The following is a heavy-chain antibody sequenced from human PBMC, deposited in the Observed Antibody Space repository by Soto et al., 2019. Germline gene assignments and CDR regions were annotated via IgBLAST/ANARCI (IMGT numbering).Heavy chain of an antibody. CDR2: ISGGGGST. J-gene: IGHJ1*01. CDR1: GFTFSSYA. CDR3: AKDGDILSGYPEYFQQ. V-gene: IGHV3-23*01. Sequence: HPGGSLRLSCAASGFTFSSYAMSWVRQAPGKGLECVSSISGGGGSTYYADSVKGRFTISRDNSKNTLYLQMNSLRAEDTAVYYCAKDGDILSGYPEYFQQWGQGTLVTVSS. D-gene: IGHD3-9*01.